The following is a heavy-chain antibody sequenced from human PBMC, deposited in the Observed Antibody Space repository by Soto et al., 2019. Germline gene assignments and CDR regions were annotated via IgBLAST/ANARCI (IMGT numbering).Heavy chain of an antibody. CDR3: AKYDGGNSGHLFDY. J-gene: IGHJ4*02. V-gene: IGHV3-23*01. CDR1: GFTFSSYA. Sequence: GGSLRLSCAASGFTFSSYALSWVRQAPGEGLEWVSAISGSGGSTYYADSVKGRFTIARDNSKNTLYLQMNSPRAEDTAVYYCAKYDGGNSGHLFDYWGQGTLVTVSS. CDR2: ISGSGGST. D-gene: IGHD2-21*02.